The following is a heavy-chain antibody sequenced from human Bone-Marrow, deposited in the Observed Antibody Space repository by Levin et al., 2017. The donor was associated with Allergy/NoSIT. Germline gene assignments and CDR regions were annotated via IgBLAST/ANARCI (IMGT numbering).Heavy chain of an antibody. D-gene: IGHD5-24*01. Sequence: SETLSLTCAVSGESISSGDYSWSWIRQTPGKGLEWIGYLFHNGNSYYNPSLKSRVTISADRSKNQFSLNVTSVTAADAAVYFCAGSQRDGYNRRSPTRHLDYWGQGIWVTVSS. CDR2: LFHNGNS. CDR3: AGSQRDGYNRRSPTRHLDY. CDR1: GESISSGDYS. J-gene: IGHJ4*02. V-gene: IGHV4-30-2*01.